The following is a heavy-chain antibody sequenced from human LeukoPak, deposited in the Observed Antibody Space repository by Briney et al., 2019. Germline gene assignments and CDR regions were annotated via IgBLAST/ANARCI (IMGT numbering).Heavy chain of an antibody. CDR3: ARESDSYGQTDHWHDAFDI. CDR2: MNPNSGNT. J-gene: IGHJ3*02. V-gene: IGHV1-8*01. D-gene: IGHD5-18*01. CDR1: GYTFTSYD. Sequence: ASVKVSCKASGYTFTSYDINWVRQATGQGLEWMGWMNPNSGNTGYAQKFQGRVTMTRNTSISTAYMELSSRRSEDTAVYYCARESDSYGQTDHWHDAFDIWGQGTMVTVSS.